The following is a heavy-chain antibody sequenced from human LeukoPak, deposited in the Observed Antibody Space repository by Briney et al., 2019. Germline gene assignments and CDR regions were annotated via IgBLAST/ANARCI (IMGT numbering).Heavy chain of an antibody. CDR2: INPSSGGT. V-gene: IGHV1-2*02. CDR1: GYTFTSYG. D-gene: IGHD6-13*01. Sequence: ASVKVSCKASGYTFTSYGISWVRQAPGQGLEWMGWINPSSGGTDYAQRFQGRVTMTRDTSISTAYMELNSLESDDTAVYYCARDGVYSRNFDAFDIWGQGTMVTVSS. CDR3: ARDGVYSRNFDAFDI. J-gene: IGHJ3*02.